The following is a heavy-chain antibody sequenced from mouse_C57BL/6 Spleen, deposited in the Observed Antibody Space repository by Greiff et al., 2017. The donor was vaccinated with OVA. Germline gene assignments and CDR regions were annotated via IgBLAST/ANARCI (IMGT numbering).Heavy chain of an antibody. V-gene: IGHV1-61*01. J-gene: IGHJ4*01. CDR2: IYPSDSET. CDR3: ARSPYYDFYAMDY. D-gene: IGHD2-4*01. Sequence: QVQLQQPGAELVRPGSSVKLSCKASGYTFTSYWMDWVKQRPGQGLEWIGNIYPSDSETHYNQKFKDKATLTVDKSSSTAYMQLSSLTSEDSAVYYCARSPYYDFYAMDYWGQGTSVTVSS. CDR1: GYTFTSYW.